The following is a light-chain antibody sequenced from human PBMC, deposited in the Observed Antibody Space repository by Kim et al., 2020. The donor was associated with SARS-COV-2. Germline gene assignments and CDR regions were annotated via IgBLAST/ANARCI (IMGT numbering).Light chain of an antibody. CDR1: SLRNYY. CDR2: GKN. V-gene: IGLV3-19*01. J-gene: IGLJ2*01. Sequence: SSELTQDPAVSVALGQTVRITCQGDSLRNYYASWYQQKPGQAPVVVIYGKNNRLSGIPDRFSGSTSGNTASLTITGAQAEDEADYYCKSRDSSTNDLIFGGGTKLTVL. CDR3: KSRDSSTNDLI.